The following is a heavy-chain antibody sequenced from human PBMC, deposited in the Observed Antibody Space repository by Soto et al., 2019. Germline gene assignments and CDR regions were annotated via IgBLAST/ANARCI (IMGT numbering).Heavy chain of an antibody. Sequence: QVQLQESGPGLVKPSETLSLTCTVSGGSISSYYWSWIRQPPGKGLEWIGYIYYSGSTNYNPSLKSRVTXPVXTXRNQCSLKLNSMTAADTAVYYCARHNYGSGSTYFDYWGQGTLVTVSS. CDR2: IYYSGST. CDR1: GGSISSYY. CDR3: ARHNYGSGSTYFDY. J-gene: IGHJ4*02. V-gene: IGHV4-59*08. D-gene: IGHD3-10*01.